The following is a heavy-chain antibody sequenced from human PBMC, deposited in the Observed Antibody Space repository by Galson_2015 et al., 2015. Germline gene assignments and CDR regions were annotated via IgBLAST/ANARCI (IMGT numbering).Heavy chain of an antibody. CDR3: AKSRVPGTRSFDY. CDR2: ISGSGDST. J-gene: IGHJ4*02. CDR1: GFTFSNYA. Sequence: SLRLSCAASGFTFSNYAMSWVRQAPGKGLEWVSAISGSGDSTVCADSVKGRFTISRDNSKNTLFLQMNSLRAEDTAAYYCAKSRVPGTRSFDYWGQGTLVTVSS. V-gene: IGHV3-23*01. D-gene: IGHD6-19*01.